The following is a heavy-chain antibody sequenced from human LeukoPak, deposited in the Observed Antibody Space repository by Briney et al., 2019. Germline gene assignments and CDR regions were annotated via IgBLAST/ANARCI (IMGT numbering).Heavy chain of an antibody. CDR3: ARESSYYDSSLRRFDP. CDR1: RVTVSSNY. CDR2: IYSGGST. Sequence: GGSLRLSCAESRVTVSSNYMSWGRHDPGEGLEWGSVIYSGGSTYYADSVKGRFTLSRDNSKNTLYLQMNSLRAEDTAVYYCARESSYYDSSLRRFDPWGQGNLVTVSS. D-gene: IGHD3-22*01. J-gene: IGHJ5*02. V-gene: IGHV3-53*01.